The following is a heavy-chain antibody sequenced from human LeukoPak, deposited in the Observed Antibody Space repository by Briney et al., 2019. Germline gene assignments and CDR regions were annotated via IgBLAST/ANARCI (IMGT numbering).Heavy chain of an antibody. J-gene: IGHJ3*02. CDR3: VSDRGRKYPQALDI. D-gene: IGHD2-2*01. CDR1: GFTFITYG. V-gene: IGHV3-30*02. Sequence: PWGSLRLSCPSTGFTFITYGFHWVRQAPSKGRAWVAFIRYDGDNEYYPGYVKGRFTRSRADSKNKLYLPMYSLIHDETAVYYGVSDRGRKYPQALDIWGQGTMVTVSS. CDR2: IRYDGDNE.